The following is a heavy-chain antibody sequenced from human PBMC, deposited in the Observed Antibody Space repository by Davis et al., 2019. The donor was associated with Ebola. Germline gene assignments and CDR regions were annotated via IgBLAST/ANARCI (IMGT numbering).Heavy chain of an antibody. V-gene: IGHV4-34*01. CDR1: GGSFSGYY. J-gene: IGHJ4*02. CDR2: INHSGST. D-gene: IGHD5-18*01. Sequence: GSLRLSCAVYGGSFSGYYWSWIRQPPGKGLEWIGEINHSGSTNYNPSLKSRVTISVDTSKNQFSLKLSSVTAADTAVYYCARDSGYSWGIDYWGQGTLVTVSS. CDR3: ARDSGYSWGIDY.